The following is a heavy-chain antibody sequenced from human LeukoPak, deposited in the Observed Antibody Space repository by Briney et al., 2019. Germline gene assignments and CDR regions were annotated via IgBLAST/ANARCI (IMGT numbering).Heavy chain of an antibody. Sequence: SETLSLTCTVSGGSISSYYWSWIRQPPGKGLEWIGYIYYSGTTNYNPSLRSRVTISVATSKNQFSLNLSSVTAADTAVYYCARGGGGEYSSGWYDYWGQGTLVTVSS. J-gene: IGHJ4*02. D-gene: IGHD6-19*01. CDR2: IYYSGTT. CDR1: GGSISSYY. CDR3: ARGGGGEYSSGWYDY. V-gene: IGHV4-59*01.